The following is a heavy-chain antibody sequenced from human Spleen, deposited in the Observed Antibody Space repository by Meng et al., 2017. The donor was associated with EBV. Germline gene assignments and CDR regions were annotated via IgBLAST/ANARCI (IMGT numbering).Heavy chain of an antibody. CDR1: GYSFTDSA. Sequence: QVQLVQSGAEVKKPGASVMVSCKASGYSFTDSAMHWVRQAPGQGLEWMGWINTGDGNTKYSQKFQGRVTIIRDTSASTGYMELSSLRSEDTAMYYCAISNIAGRYDPWGQGTLVTVSS. CDR3: AISNIAGRYDP. D-gene: IGHD6-6*01. J-gene: IGHJ5*02. V-gene: IGHV1-3*04. CDR2: INTGDGNT.